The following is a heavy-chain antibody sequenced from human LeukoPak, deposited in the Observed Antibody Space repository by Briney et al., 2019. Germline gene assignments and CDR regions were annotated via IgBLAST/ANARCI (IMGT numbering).Heavy chain of an antibody. CDR3: ARQATCSDNCYYRHFDL. D-gene: IGHD2-21*01. J-gene: IGHJ4*02. V-gene: IGHV3-48*01. CDR1: GFTFSNHW. CDR2: TTSSAKTI. Sequence: GGSLRLSCVASGFTFSNHWMNWVRQAPGKGLEWVSYTTSSAKTIYYADSVEGRFTISRDNAKNSLYPQMSSLRAEDTAVYYCARQATCSDNCYYRHFDLWGQGTMVTVSS.